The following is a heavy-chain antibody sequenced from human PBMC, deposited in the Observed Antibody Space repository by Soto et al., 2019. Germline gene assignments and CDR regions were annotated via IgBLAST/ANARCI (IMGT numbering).Heavy chain of an antibody. CDR2: ISAYNGNT. V-gene: IGHV1-18*01. D-gene: IGHD1-1*01. CDR3: ARGMYTIDY. J-gene: IGHJ4*02. Sequence: ASVKVSCKASGYTFTSYGISWVRQAPGQGLEWMGWISAYNGNTNYAQKLQGRVTITRDTSASTAYMELSSLRSEDTAVYYCARGMYTIDYWGQGTLVTVSS. CDR1: GYTFTSYG.